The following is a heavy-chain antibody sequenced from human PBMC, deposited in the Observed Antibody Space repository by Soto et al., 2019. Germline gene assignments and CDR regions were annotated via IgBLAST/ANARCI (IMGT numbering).Heavy chain of an antibody. J-gene: IGHJ4*02. CDR1: GGSFSGYY. Sequence: SETLSLTCAVYGGSFSGYYWSWIRQPPGKGLEWIGEINHSGSTNYNPSLKSRVTISVDTSKNQFSLKLSSVTAADTAVYYCARGKRSSSTSCYSDYWGQGTLVTVSS. D-gene: IGHD2-2*01. CDR2: INHSGST. V-gene: IGHV4-34*01. CDR3: ARGKRSSSTSCYSDY.